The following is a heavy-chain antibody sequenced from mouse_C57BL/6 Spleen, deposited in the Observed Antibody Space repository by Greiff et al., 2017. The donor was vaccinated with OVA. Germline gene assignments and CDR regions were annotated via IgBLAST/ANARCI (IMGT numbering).Heavy chain of an antibody. D-gene: IGHD5-1-1*01. CDR1: GFTFSSYA. CDR2: ISDGGSYT. J-gene: IGHJ2*01. CDR3: ARDNTYCGEDY. V-gene: IGHV5-4*01. Sequence: EVQRVESGGGLVKPGGSLKLSCAASGFTFSSYAMSWVRQTPEKRLEWVATISDGGSYTYYPDNVKGRFTISRDNAKHNLSLQISHMKSEDTAMYYCARDNTYCGEDYWGQGTTLTVSS.